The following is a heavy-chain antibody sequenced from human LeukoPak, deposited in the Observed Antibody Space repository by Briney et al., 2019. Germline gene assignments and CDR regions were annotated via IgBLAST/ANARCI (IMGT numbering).Heavy chain of an antibody. J-gene: IGHJ4*02. V-gene: IGHV1-8*02. CDR3: ASGLGATTDY. Sequence: GASVKVSCKASGYTFTGYYMHWVRQAPGQGLEWMGWMNPNSGNTGYAQKFQGRVTMTRNTSISTAYMELSSLRSEDTAVYYCASGLGATTDYWGQGTLVTVSS. D-gene: IGHD1-26*01. CDR2: MNPNSGNT. CDR1: GYTFTGYY.